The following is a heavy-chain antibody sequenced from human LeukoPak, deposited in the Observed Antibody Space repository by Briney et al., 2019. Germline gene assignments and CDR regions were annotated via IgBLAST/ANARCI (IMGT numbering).Heavy chain of an antibody. CDR1: GYTFISYD. Sequence: GASVKVSCKASGYTFISYDINWVRQAIGQGLEWMGWMNANSGITGYAQTLLSGVTMTRNTSIRTAYMELSSLRSEDTPVYYFSRNQKAAYDILTGHHGRSYGMDVWGQGTTVTVSS. V-gene: IGHV1-8*01. CDR2: MNANSGIT. D-gene: IGHD3-9*01. CDR3: SRNQKAAYDILTGHHGRSYGMDV. J-gene: IGHJ6*02.